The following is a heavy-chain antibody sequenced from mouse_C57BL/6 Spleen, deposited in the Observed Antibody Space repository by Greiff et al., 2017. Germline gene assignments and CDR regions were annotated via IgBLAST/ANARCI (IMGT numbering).Heavy chain of an antibody. D-gene: IGHD2-1*01. V-gene: IGHV1-80*01. Sequence: LQESGAELVKPGASVKISCKASGYAFSSYWMNWVKQRPGKGLEWIGQIYPGDGDTNYNGKFKGKATLTADTSSSTAYMQLSSLTSEDSAVYFCALYYAQSQGDYYAMDYWGQRTSVTVSS. CDR1: GYAFSSYW. J-gene: IGHJ4*01. CDR2: IYPGDGDT. CDR3: ALYYAQSQGDYYAMDY.